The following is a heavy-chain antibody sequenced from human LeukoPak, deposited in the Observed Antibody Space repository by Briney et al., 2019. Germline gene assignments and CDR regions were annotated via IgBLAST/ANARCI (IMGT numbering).Heavy chain of an antibody. D-gene: IGHD2-2*01. CDR1: GGSISSYY. J-gene: IGHJ3*02. V-gene: IGHV4-4*07. CDR2: IYTSGST. CDR3: ARDKRYCSSTSCYYPFDI. Sequence: PSETLSLTCTVSGGSISSYYWSWIRQPAGKGLEWIGRIYTSGSTNYNPSLKSRVTMSVDTSKNQFSLKLSSVTAADTAVYYCARDKRYCSSTSCYYPFDIWGQGTMVTVSS.